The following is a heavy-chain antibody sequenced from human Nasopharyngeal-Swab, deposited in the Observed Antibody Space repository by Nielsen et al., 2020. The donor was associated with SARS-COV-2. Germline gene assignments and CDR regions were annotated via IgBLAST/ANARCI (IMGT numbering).Heavy chain of an antibody. Sequence: GSLRLSCTVSGGSISSSSYYWGWIRQPPGKGLEWIGSIYYSGSTYYNPSLKSRVTISVDTSKKQFSLKLSSVTAADTAVYYCARCVRILGYFDYWGHGSLVSVSS. J-gene: IGHJ4*01. D-gene: IGHD2-15*01. V-gene: IGHV4-39*07. CDR2: IYYSGST. CDR3: ARCVRILGYFDY. CDR1: GGSISSSSYY.